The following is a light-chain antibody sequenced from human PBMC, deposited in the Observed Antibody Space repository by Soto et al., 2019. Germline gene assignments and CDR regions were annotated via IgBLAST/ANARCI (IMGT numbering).Light chain of an antibody. CDR3: QQYNNWPPWT. Sequence: EVVLTQSPATLSLSPGERATLSCRASQSVSSYLAWYQQKPGQAPRLLIYDTSNRATGIPARFSGSGSGTEFTLTISSLQSEDFAVYYCQQYNNWPPWTFGQGTKADIK. V-gene: IGKV3-11*01. CDR1: QSVSSY. CDR2: DTS. J-gene: IGKJ1*01.